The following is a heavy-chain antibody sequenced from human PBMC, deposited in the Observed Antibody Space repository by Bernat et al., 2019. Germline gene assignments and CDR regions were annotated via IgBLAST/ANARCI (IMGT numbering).Heavy chain of an antibody. V-gene: IGHV4-39*01. Sequence: QLQLQESGPGLVKPSETLSLTCTVSGGSISSDSYSWGWIRQPPGKGLEWIGSFYYTGNSYYSPSLKSRVTISVDPSKNQFSLQLSSVTAADTAVYYCARQSSGYDSHYYYYMDVWGKGTTVTVSS. CDR1: GGSISSDSYS. J-gene: IGHJ6*03. CDR3: ARQSSGYDSHYYYYMDV. D-gene: IGHD5-12*01. CDR2: FYYTGNS.